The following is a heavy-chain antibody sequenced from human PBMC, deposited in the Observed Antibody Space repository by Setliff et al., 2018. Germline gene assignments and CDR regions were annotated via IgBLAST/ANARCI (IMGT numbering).Heavy chain of an antibody. Sequence: SETLSLTCAIYGQSFSDYYWSWVRQPPGKGLEWIGEIYHSGSTNYNPSLKSRVTISVDTSKNQFSLKLSSVTAADTAVYFCARGTKTMVINYWYFDVWGRGTPVTVSS. D-gene: IGHD4-17*01. CDR1: GQSFSDYY. V-gene: IGHV4-34*01. CDR3: ARGTKTMVINYWYFDV. J-gene: IGHJ2*01. CDR2: IYHSGST.